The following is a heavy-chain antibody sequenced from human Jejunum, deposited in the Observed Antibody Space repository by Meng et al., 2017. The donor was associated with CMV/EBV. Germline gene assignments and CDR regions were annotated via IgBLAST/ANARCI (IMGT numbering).Heavy chain of an antibody. CDR3: ARGERDLSG. D-gene: IGHD3-10*01. CDR2: ISYDGTNK. J-gene: IGHJ4*02. CDR1: GFAFSYSA. Sequence: SCAASGFAFSYSALHWVRQAPGTGLEWVAVISYDGTNKYYADSVKGRFTLSRDDSQNTLFLQMNNLRADDTAVYYCARGERDLSGWGQGTRVTVSS. V-gene: IGHV3-30-3*01.